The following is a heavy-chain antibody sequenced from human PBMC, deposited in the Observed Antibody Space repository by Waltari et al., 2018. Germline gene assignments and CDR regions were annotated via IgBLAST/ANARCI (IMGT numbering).Heavy chain of an antibody. V-gene: IGHV3-23*01. D-gene: IGHD6-13*01. J-gene: IGHJ4*02. Sequence: EVQLLESGGGLVQPGGSLRLSCAASGFTFSSYAMSWVRQAPGKGLEWVSAISGSGGSTYYADAVKCRFTISRDNSKNTLYLQMNSLRAEDTAVYYCAKDLRGSSSWFPPAYWGQGTLVTVSS. CDR2: ISGSGGST. CDR1: GFTFSSYA. CDR3: AKDLRGSSSWFPPAY.